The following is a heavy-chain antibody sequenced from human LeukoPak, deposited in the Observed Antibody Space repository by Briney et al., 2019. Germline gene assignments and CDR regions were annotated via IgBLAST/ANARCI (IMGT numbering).Heavy chain of an antibody. D-gene: IGHD4-11*01. CDR2: IYYSGST. CDR1: GCSISSYY. Sequence: SETLSFTCTVSGCSISSYYLSWIRQPPGKGLEWIGHIYYSGSTNYNPSLKSRVTISVDTSKNQFSLKLSSVTAADTAVYYCARQNSKGYYYYVMDVWGQGTTVTVSS. CDR3: ARQNSKGYYYYVMDV. J-gene: IGHJ6*02. V-gene: IGHV4-59*08.